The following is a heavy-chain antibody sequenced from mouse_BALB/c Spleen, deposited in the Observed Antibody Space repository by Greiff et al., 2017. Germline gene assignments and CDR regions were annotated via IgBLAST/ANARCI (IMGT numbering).Heavy chain of an antibody. J-gene: IGHJ4*01. D-gene: IGHD2-1*01. V-gene: IGHV1-67*01. CDR1: AYTFPDYA. CDR3: ASGALLSYYAMDY. CDR2: ISTYYGNT. Sequence: VQLQQSGPELVGPGVSVKISCKGSAYTFPDYAMHWVKQSHAKSLEWIGVISTYYGNTNYNQKFKGKATMTVDKSSSTAYMELARLTSEDSAIYYCASGALLSYYAMDYWGQGTSVTVAS.